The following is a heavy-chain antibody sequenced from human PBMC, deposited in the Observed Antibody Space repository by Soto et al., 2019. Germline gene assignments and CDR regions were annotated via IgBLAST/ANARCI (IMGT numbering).Heavy chain of an antibody. Sequence: QVQLVQSGAEVKEPGASVKVSCKASGYTFTNYGLTWVRQAPGQGLEWMGWISAYNGNTNYAQKLQGRVTMTSDTSTSTVYMELRSLTSDDTSVYYCVREEEMASVPLPYFWGQGTLVTVSS. CDR3: VREEEMASVPLPYF. J-gene: IGHJ4*02. CDR1: GYTFTNYG. CDR2: ISAYNGNT. D-gene: IGHD1-26*01. V-gene: IGHV1-18*01.